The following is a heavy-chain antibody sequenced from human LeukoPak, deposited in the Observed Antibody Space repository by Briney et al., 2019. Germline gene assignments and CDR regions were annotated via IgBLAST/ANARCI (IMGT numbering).Heavy chain of an antibody. J-gene: IGHJ4*02. D-gene: IGHD4-17*01. Sequence: GGSLRLSCAASGFTFSSYSLTWVRQAPGKGLEWVSYISSSSSTIYYADSVKGRFTISRDYGKNSLHLQMNSLRVEDTAVYYCARDDYGDGFDYWGQGTLVTVSS. V-gene: IGHV3-48*01. CDR3: ARDDYGDGFDY. CDR1: GFTFSSYS. CDR2: ISSSSSTI.